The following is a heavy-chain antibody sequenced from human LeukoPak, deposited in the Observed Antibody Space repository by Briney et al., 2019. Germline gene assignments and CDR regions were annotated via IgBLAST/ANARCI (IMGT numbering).Heavy chain of an antibody. Sequence: GGSLRLSCAASGFTFKNHSMYWVRQPPGKGLEWVAVIWFDGSNKYYAEAVQGRFIISRDNSRNILSLQMDSVRVEDTAVYYCVRWGPGAAVDYWGQGTQVTVS. CDR3: VRWGPGAAVDY. CDR2: IWFDGSNK. J-gene: IGHJ4*02. V-gene: IGHV3-33*01. D-gene: IGHD6-13*01. CDR1: GFTFKNHS.